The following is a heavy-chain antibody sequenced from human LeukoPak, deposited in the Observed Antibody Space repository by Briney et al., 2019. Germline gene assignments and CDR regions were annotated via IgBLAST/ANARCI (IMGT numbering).Heavy chain of an antibody. CDR2: INPSGGST. V-gene: IGHV1-46*01. Sequence: ASVKVSCKASGYTFTSYYMHWVRQAPGQGLEWMGIINPSGGSTSYAQKFQGRVTITTDESTSTAYMELSSLRSEDTAVYYCARDERYCSGGSCTLFDYWGQGTLVTVSS. CDR1: GYTFTSYY. J-gene: IGHJ4*02. CDR3: ARDERYCSGGSCTLFDY. D-gene: IGHD2-15*01.